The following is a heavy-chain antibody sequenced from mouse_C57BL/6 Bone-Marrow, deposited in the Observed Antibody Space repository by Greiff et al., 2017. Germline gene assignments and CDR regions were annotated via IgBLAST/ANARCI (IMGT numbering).Heavy chain of an antibody. CDR2: IDPSDSET. D-gene: IGHD1-1*01. CDR1: GYTFTSYW. CDR3: ARARITTVVEGYYYAMDY. Sequence: QVQLQQPGAELVRPGSSVKLSCKASGYTFTSYWMHWVKQRPIQGLEWIGNIDPSDSETPYNQKFKDKATLTVDKSSSTAYMQLSSLTSEDSAVYYCARARITTVVEGYYYAMDYWGQGTSVTVSS. V-gene: IGHV1-52*01. J-gene: IGHJ4*01.